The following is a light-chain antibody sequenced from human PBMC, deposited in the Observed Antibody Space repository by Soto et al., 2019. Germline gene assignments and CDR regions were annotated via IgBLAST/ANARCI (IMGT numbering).Light chain of an antibody. CDR1: SSDVASYNR. CDR3: SLYTSNSIL. Sequence: QSALTQPPSVSGSPGQSVTISCTGTSSDVASYNRVCWYQQPPGTAPKLMIYDVSNRPSGVPDRFSGSKSGNTASLTISGLQTEDEADYYCSLYTSNSILFGGGTKVTVL. CDR2: DVS. V-gene: IGLV2-18*01. J-gene: IGLJ2*01.